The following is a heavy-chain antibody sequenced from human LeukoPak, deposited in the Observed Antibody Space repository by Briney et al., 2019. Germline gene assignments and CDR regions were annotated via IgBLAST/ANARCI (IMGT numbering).Heavy chain of an antibody. CDR2: MNSDGSST. V-gene: IGHV3-74*01. J-gene: IGHJ6*02. Sequence: GGSLRLSCAASGFTFSSYWTHWVRPAPEKGLGWVSRMNSDGSSTSYADSVKGRFTISRDNAKNTLYLQMNSLRAEDTAVYYCSRNPPYYYYGMDVWGQGTTVTVYS. CDR3: SRNPPYYYYGMDV. CDR1: GFTFSSYW.